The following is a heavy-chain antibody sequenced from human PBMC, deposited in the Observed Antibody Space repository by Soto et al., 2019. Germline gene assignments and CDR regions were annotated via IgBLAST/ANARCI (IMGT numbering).Heavy chain of an antibody. Sequence: PSETLSLTCAVYGGSFSGYYWSWIRQPPGKGLEWIGEINHSGSTNYNPSLKSRVTISVDTSKNQFSLKLSSVTAADTAVYYCARNSGYDKYFDYWGQGTLVTVSS. J-gene: IGHJ4*02. CDR2: INHSGST. CDR3: ARNSGYDKYFDY. D-gene: IGHD5-12*01. V-gene: IGHV4-34*01. CDR1: GGSFSGYY.